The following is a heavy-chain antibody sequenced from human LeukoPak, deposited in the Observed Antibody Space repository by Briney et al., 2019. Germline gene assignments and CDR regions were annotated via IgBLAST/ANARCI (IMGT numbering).Heavy chain of an antibody. V-gene: IGHV3-66*04. D-gene: IGHD5-12*01. CDR2: IYSGGST. CDR3: ARLYSGYVDAFDI. CDR1: GVSVSSNY. Sequence: GGSLRLSCAVSGVSVSSNYMSWVRQAPGKGLEWVSVIYSGGSTYYADSVRGRFTISRDNSKNTLYLQMNSLRAEDTAVYYCARLYSGYVDAFDIWGQGTMVTVSS. J-gene: IGHJ3*02.